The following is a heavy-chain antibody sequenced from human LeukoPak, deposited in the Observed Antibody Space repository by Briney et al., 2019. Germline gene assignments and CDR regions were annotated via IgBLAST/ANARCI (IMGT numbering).Heavy chain of an antibody. J-gene: IGHJ4*02. D-gene: IGHD3-10*01. CDR3: ARMVRLDY. Sequence: GGSLRLSCAASGFTVITNYMSWVRQAPGKGLEWVSVIYSGGSTYYADSVKGRFTISRDNSKNTLYLQMDSLRAEDTAVYYCARMVRLDYWGQGTLVTVSS. CDR1: GFTVITNY. V-gene: IGHV3-66*01. CDR2: IYSGGST.